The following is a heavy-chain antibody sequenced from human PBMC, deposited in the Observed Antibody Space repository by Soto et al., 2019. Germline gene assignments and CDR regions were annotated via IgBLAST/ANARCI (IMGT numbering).Heavy chain of an antibody. CDR1: GASISTSSDF. CDR2: IYQSGTT. V-gene: IGHV4-39*01. CDR3: AIQHESTSYFAY. J-gene: IGHJ4*02. Sequence: QLQLQESGPGLVRSSETLSLTCSVSGASISTSSDFWGWIRQAPGKGLEWIGNIYQSGTTHLNPSLQSRVSIFVDRSKIQFSLELKSATAADMAVYYCAIQHESTSYFAYWGQGILVTVSS. D-gene: IGHD2-2*01.